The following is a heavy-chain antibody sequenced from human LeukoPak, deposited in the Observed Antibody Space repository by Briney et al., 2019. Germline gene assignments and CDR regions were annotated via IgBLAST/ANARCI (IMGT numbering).Heavy chain of an antibody. Sequence: PSETLSLTCTVSGGSISSSSYYWGWIRQPPGKGLEWIGSIYHSGSTYYNPSLKSRVTISVDTSKNQFSLKLSSVTAADTAVYYCARDLGSYYDFWRGAFDIWGQGTMVTVSS. CDR1: GGSISSSSYY. D-gene: IGHD3-3*01. J-gene: IGHJ3*02. V-gene: IGHV4-39*07. CDR2: IYHSGST. CDR3: ARDLGSYYDFWRGAFDI.